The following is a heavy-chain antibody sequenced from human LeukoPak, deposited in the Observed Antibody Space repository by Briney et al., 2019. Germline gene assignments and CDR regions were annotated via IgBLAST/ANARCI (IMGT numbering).Heavy chain of an antibody. CDR3: ARDRGGRTGLDD. J-gene: IGHJ4*02. CDR2: IKEDGSEK. D-gene: IGHD2-15*01. V-gene: IGHV3-7*04. CDR1: GITLSRSW. Sequence: GGSLRLSCAAPGITLSRSWMSWVRQAPGKGLEWVAFIKEDGSEKYYVDSVKGRFTISRDNAENSLYLQMNSLRAEDTAVYYCARDRGGRTGLDDWGQGTLVTVSS.